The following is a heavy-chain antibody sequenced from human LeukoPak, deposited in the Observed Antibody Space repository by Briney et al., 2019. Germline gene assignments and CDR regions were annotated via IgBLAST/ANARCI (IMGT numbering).Heavy chain of an antibody. CDR2: IYYSGST. D-gene: IGHD7-27*01. V-gene: IGHV4-59*01. Sequence: PSETLSLTCTVSGGSISSYYWSWIRQPPGKGLEWIGYIYYSGSTNYNPSLKSRVTISVDTSKNQFSLKLSSVTAADTAVYYCARLLTGVYAFDIWGQGTMVTVSS. CDR1: GGSISSYY. CDR3: ARLLTGVYAFDI. J-gene: IGHJ3*02.